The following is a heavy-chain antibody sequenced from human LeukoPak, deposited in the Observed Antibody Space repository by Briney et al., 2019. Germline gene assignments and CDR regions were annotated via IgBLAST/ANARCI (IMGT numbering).Heavy chain of an antibody. Sequence: SETLSLTCTVSGGSFNSFYWSWIRHPPGQGLDWIGYISYSGITTSNPSLTSRFTISLDTSNPQFFLKLSSVTAADTALYYCARGNANWGQGTLVTVSS. CDR3: ARGNAN. V-gene: IGHV4-59*01. J-gene: IGHJ4*02. CDR1: GGSFNSFY. CDR2: ISYSGIT.